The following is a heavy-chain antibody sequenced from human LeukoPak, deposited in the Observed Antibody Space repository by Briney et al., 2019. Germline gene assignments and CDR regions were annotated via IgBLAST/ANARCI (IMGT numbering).Heavy chain of an antibody. Sequence: SETLSLTCAVYGGSFSGYYWSWIRQPPGKGLEWIGEINHSGSTNYNPSLKSRVTISVDTSKNQFSLKLSSVTAADTAVYYCVRLRRGYSYGSSTYYYYMDVWGKGTTVTVSS. CDR1: GGSFSGYY. D-gene: IGHD5-18*01. V-gene: IGHV4-34*01. CDR3: VRLRRGYSYGSSTYYYYMDV. CDR2: INHSGST. J-gene: IGHJ6*03.